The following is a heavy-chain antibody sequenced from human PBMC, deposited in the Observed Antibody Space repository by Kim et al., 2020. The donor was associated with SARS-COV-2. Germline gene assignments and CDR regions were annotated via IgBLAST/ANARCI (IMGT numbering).Heavy chain of an antibody. D-gene: IGHD4-17*01. J-gene: IGHJ4*02. Sequence: EQKCQGRVTMTRDTSTRTGYMELSSLRSEDTAVYYCARPAGDYGTYYFDYWGQGTLVTVSS. CDR3: ARPAGDYGTYYFDY. V-gene: IGHV1-46*01.